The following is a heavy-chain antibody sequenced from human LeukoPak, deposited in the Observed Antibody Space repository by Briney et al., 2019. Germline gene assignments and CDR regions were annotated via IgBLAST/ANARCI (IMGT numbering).Heavy chain of an antibody. CDR3: ARDRNYYDGSTYYDVFDV. V-gene: IGHV3-7*05. CDR2: MNEDGNIK. J-gene: IGHJ3*01. Sequence: PGGSLRLSCATSGFTFSNYWMTWVRQAPGRGLEWVANMNEDGNIKYYVDSVKGRFTISRDNAKNPLYLQMNSLRAEDTAIYYCARDRNYYDGSTYYDVFDVWGQGTLVTVSS. D-gene: IGHD3-22*01. CDR1: GFTFSNYW.